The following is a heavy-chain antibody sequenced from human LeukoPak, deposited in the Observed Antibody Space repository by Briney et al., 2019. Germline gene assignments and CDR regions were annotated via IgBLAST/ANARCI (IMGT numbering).Heavy chain of an antibody. CDR3: ARSFSPNYYDLLDY. Sequence: SETLSLTCTVSGYSISSGYYWGWIRQPPGKGLEWIGSIYHSGSTYYNPSLKSRVTISLDTSKNQFSLKLNAVTAADTAMYYCARSFSPNYYDLLDYWGQGTLVTVSS. J-gene: IGHJ4*02. CDR2: IYHSGST. CDR1: GYSISSGYY. V-gene: IGHV4-38-2*02. D-gene: IGHD3-22*01.